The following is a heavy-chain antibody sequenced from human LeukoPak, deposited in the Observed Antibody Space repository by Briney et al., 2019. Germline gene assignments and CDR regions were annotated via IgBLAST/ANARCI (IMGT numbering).Heavy chain of an antibody. D-gene: IGHD5-12*01. J-gene: IGHJ4*02. V-gene: IGHV4-61*01. Sequence: SETLSLTCTVSGGSVSSGSYYWSWIRQPPGKGLEWIGYIYYSGSTNYNPSLKSRVTISVDTSKNQFSLKLSSVIAADTAVYYCARGGSGYDPFDYWGQGTLVTVSS. CDR2: IYYSGST. CDR1: GGSVSSGSYY. CDR3: ARGGSGYDPFDY.